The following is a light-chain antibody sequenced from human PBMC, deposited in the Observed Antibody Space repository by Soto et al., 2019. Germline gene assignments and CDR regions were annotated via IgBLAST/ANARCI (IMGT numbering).Light chain of an antibody. J-gene: IGKJ1*01. V-gene: IGKV3-20*01. CDR2: GGS. CDR1: QSVSSNH. Sequence: DIVLTRSPGTLSLSPGERATLYCRASQSVSSNHLAWYQQKPGQAPRLLIYGGSSRATGIPVRFSGGGSGTDFTLTITRLEPEDFAMYYCQQYSSSRTFGQGTKVDIK. CDR3: QQYSSSRT.